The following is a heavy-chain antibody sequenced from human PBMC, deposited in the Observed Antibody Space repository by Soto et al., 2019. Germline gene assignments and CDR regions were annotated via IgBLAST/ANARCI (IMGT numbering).Heavy chain of an antibody. CDR3: AREGAVAGMGYNWFDP. J-gene: IGHJ5*02. V-gene: IGHV1-46*01. Sequence: ASVKVSCKASGYTFTSYYMHWVRRAPGQGLEWMGIINPSGGSTSYAQKFQGRVTMTRDTSTSTVYMELSSLRSEDTAVYYCAREGAVAGMGYNWFDPWGQGTLVTVSS. D-gene: IGHD6-19*01. CDR2: INPSGGST. CDR1: GYTFTSYY.